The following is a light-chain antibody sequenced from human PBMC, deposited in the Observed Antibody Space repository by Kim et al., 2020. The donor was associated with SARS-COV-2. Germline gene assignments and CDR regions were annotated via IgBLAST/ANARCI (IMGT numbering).Light chain of an antibody. Sequence: QTATRSCASNYNNLGNQGTASLQRRQGHPPKLLSYQNNTRPSGISERFSASRSGDTASLTITGLQPEDDADYYCTSWDTYLSAWLFGGGTQLTVL. J-gene: IGLJ3*02. CDR2: QNN. CDR1: YNNLGNQG. CDR3: TSWDTYLSAWL. V-gene: IGLV10-54*04.